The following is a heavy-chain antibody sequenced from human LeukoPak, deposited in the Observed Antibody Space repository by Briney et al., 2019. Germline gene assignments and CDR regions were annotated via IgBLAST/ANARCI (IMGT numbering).Heavy chain of an antibody. CDR1: GYTFTTYD. CDR3: ARVTSGFWAGYYDPFDI. Sequence: GASVKVSCRASGYTFTTYDINWVRQATGQGLEWMGWFHPNSGTAGYAHNFQGRVTITGGTSMSTAYMELSSLRSEDTAVYYCARVTSGFWAGYYDPFDIWGQGTMVTVSS. J-gene: IGHJ3*02. V-gene: IGHV1-8*03. CDR2: FHPNSGTA. D-gene: IGHD3/OR15-3a*01.